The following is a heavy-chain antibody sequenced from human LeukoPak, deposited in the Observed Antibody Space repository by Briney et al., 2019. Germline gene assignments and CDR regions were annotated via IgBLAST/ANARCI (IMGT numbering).Heavy chain of an antibody. J-gene: IGHJ4*02. CDR3: ARGTMTTVTYYFDY. CDR1: GGSISSGGYY. CDR2: IYYSGST. D-gene: IGHD4-17*01. V-gene: IGHV4-31*03. Sequence: PSETLSLTCTVSGGSISSGGYYWSWIRQHPGKGLEWIGYIYYSGSTNYNPSLKSRVTISVDTSKNQFSLKLSSVTAADTAVYYCARGTMTTVTYYFDYWGQGTLVTVSS.